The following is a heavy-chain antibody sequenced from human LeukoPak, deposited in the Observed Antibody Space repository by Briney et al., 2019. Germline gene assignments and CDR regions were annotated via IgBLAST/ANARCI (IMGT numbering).Heavy chain of an antibody. V-gene: IGHV4-39*01. CDR2: IYYSGST. J-gene: IGHJ4*02. D-gene: IGHD3-10*01. Sequence: SETLSLTCTVSGGSISSSSYYWGWIRQPPGKGLEWIGSIYYSGSTYYNPSLKSRVTISVDTSKNQFSLKLSSVTAADTAVYYCATTMVRGGGAGIDYRGQGTLVTVSS. CDR3: ATTMVRGGGAGIDY. CDR1: GGSISSSSYY.